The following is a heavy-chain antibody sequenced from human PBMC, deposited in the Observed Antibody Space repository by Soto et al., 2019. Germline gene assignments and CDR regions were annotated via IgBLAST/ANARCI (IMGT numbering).Heavy chain of an antibody. V-gene: IGHV3-30*18. Sequence: PGGSLRLSCAASGFTFSSYGMHWVRQAPGKGLEWLAVISYDGSNKYYADSVKGRFTISRDISKNTLYLQMNSLRAEDTAVYYCAKLSSGFTYTDDYWGQGTLVTVSS. D-gene: IGHD3-22*01. J-gene: IGHJ4*02. CDR3: AKLSSGFTYTDDY. CDR1: GFTFSSYG. CDR2: ISYDGSNK.